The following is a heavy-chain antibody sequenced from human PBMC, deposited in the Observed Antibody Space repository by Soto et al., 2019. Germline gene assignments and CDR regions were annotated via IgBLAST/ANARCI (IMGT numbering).Heavy chain of an antibody. CDR1: GGSVSGYY. Sequence: SETLCLTCTVAGGSVSGYYWSWVRQPPGKGLEWIGYIYYSGSTNYNPSPKSRVTISVDTSKNLFSLRLSSVTAADTAVYYCARAQGSGFLVSWGQGTLVTVSS. D-gene: IGHD3-10*01. CDR2: IYYSGST. CDR3: ARAQGSGFLVS. V-gene: IGHV4-59*08. J-gene: IGHJ4*02.